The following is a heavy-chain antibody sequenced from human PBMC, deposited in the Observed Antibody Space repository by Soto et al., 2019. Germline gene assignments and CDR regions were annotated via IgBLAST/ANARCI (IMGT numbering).Heavy chain of an antibody. D-gene: IGHD3-10*01. Sequence: ASVKVSCKASGYTFTSYGISWVRQAPGQGLEWMGWISAYNGNTNYAQKLQGRVTMTTDTSTSTADMELRSLRSDDTAVYYCARETYGLNWFDPWGQGTLVTVSS. CDR2: ISAYNGNT. J-gene: IGHJ5*02. CDR3: ARETYGLNWFDP. CDR1: GYTFTSYG. V-gene: IGHV1-18*04.